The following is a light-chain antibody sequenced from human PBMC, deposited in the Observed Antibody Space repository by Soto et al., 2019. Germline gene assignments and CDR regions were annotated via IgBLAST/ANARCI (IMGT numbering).Light chain of an antibody. V-gene: IGLV2-8*01. Sequence: QSALTQPPSASGSPGQSVSISCTGTSSDIGRFNYVSWYQQHPDKAPKLLISEVNNRPSGIPDRFSGSKSGNTASLTVSGLRPEDEATYYCSSYAGCDFLVFGGGTQLTVL. CDR3: SSYAGCDFLV. CDR2: EVN. J-gene: IGLJ2*01. CDR1: SSDIGRFNY.